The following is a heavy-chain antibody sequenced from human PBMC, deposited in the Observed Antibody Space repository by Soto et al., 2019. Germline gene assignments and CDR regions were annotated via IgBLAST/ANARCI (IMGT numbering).Heavy chain of an antibody. Sequence: GGSLRLSCAASGFTFGSYSMNWVRQAPGKGLEWVSYISSSSSTIYYADSVKGRFTISRDNAKNSLYLQMNSLRAEDTAVYYCARAYYSYYMDVWGIGTTVTVSS. CDR1: GFTFGSYS. V-gene: IGHV3-48*01. CDR3: ARAYYSYYMDV. CDR2: ISSSSSTI. J-gene: IGHJ6*03.